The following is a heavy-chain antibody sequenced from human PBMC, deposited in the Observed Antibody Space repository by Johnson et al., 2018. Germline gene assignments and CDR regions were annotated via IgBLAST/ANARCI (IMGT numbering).Heavy chain of an antibody. CDR1: GGTFSSYA. Sequence: QVQLVQSGAEVKKPGSSVKVSCKASGGTFSSYAISWVRQAPGQGLEWMGGIIPIFGTANYAQKFQGRVTITADESTSTAYMELSSLRSVDQAVYSCAYSYPYHYGMDVWGQGATVTVSS. D-gene: IGHD4-11*01. J-gene: IGHJ6*02. V-gene: IGHV1-69*01. CDR3: AYSYPYHYGMDV. CDR2: IIPIFGTA.